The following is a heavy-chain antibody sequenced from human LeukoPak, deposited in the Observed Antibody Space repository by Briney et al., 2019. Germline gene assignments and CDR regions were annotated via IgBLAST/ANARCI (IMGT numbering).Heavy chain of an antibody. CDR2: ISSSSSYI. V-gene: IGHV3-21*01. D-gene: IGHD3-3*01. J-gene: IGHJ4*02. CDR3: AREGYDFWSGYYPGIQGYYFDY. CDR1: GFTFSSYS. Sequence: GGSLRLSCAASGFTFSSYSMNWVRQAPGKGLEWVSSISSSSSYIYYADSVKGRFTISRDNAKNSLYLQMNSLRAEDTAVYYCAREGYDFWSGYYPGIQGYYFDYWGQGTLVTVSS.